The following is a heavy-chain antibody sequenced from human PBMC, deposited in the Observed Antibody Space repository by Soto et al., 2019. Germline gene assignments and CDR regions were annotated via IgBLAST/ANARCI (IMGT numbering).Heavy chain of an antibody. Sequence: QVQLVQSRGEVKKPGASVKVSCKTSGYSFTTYGISWVRQAPGQGLEWMGGISGYNGNTNYAQKLQGRVTMTTDTSTSTAYMEPRSLRSDDTAVYYCAREGPAPYFYYGRDVWGQGSTVTVSS. CDR2: ISGYNGNT. CDR3: AREGPAPYFYYGRDV. V-gene: IGHV1-18*01. J-gene: IGHJ6*02. CDR1: GYSFTTYG.